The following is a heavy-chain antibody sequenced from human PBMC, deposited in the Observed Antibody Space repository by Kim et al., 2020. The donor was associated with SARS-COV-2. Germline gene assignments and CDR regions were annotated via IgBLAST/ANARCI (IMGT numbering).Heavy chain of an antibody. CDR3: ARETEIEVRDSGSGY. V-gene: IGHV3-30*04. CDR1: GFTFSSYT. Sequence: GGSLRLSCAASGFTFSSYTMHWVRQAPGKGLEWVAVISYDGSNKYYADSVKGRFTISRDNSKNTLYLQMNSLRAEDTAVFYCARETEIEVRDSGSGYWGQGTLVTVSS. CDR2: ISYDGSNK. D-gene: IGHD3-10*01. J-gene: IGHJ4*02.